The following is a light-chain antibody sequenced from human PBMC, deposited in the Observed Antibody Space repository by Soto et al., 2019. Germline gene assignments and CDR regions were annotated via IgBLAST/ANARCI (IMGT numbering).Light chain of an antibody. CDR2: GAS. Sequence: EIVLTQSPGTLSLSAGERATLSCRASQSVTNSYLAWYQQKPGQAPRLLMYGASRRATGIPDRFSGSGSGTDFTLTISRLEPEDFAVYYCQQYGSSPATFGQGTRLEI. CDR1: QSVTNSY. J-gene: IGKJ5*01. V-gene: IGKV3-20*01. CDR3: QQYGSSPAT.